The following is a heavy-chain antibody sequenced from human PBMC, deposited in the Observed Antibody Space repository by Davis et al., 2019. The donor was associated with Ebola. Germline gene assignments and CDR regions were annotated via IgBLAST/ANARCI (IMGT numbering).Heavy chain of an antibody. CDR1: GFTFSSYA. J-gene: IGHJ4*02. V-gene: IGHV3-23*01. CDR2: ISGSGGST. D-gene: IGHD3-22*01. Sequence: PGGSLRLSCAASGFTFSSYAMSWVRQAPGKGLEWVSAISGSGGSTYYADSVKGRFTISRDNSKNTLYLQMNSLRAEDTAVYYCANDIDSSGRGFDYRGQGTLVTVSS. CDR3: ANDIDSSGRGFDY.